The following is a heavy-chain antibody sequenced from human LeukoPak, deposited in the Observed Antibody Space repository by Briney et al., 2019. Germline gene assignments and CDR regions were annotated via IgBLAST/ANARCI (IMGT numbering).Heavy chain of an antibody. CDR2: ISYDGSNK. J-gene: IGHJ4*02. CDR1: GFTFSSYA. Sequence: PGGSLRLSCAASGFTFSSYAMHWVRQAPGKGLEWVAVISYDGSNKYYADSVKGRFTISRDNSKNTLYLQMNSLRAEDTAVYYCARDRFFGVAQTEYYFDYWGQGTLVTVSS. CDR3: ARDRFFGVAQTEYYFDY. V-gene: IGHV3-30-3*01. D-gene: IGHD3-3*01.